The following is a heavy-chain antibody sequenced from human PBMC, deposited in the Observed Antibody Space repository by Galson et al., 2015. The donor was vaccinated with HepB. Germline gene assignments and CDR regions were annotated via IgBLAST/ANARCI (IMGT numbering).Heavy chain of an antibody. CDR1: GYTFRNYA. J-gene: IGHJ4*02. Sequence: SVKVSCKASGYTFRNYAMHWVRQAPGQRLEWMGWINTGNGNTKYSQKFQGRVTITRDTSASTAYMELSSLRSEDTAVYYCAREVGVTPFDYWGQESLVTVSS. V-gene: IGHV1-3*04. CDR2: INTGNGNT. D-gene: IGHD1-26*01. CDR3: AREVGVTPFDY.